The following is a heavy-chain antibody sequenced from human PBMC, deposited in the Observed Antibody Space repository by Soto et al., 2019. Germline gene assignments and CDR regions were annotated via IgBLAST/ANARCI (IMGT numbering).Heavy chain of an antibody. CDR2: IYSGGST. CDR3: ARVDGILVREENWFDP. J-gene: IGHJ5*02. D-gene: IGHD3-10*01. Sequence: EVQLVESGGGLVQPGGSLRLSCAASGFTVSSSYMSWVRQAPGKGLEWVSVIYSGGSTYYADSVKGRFTISRHNSKNTLYLQMNSLRAEDTAVYYCARVDGILVREENWFDPWGQGTLVTVSS. CDR1: GFTVSSSY. V-gene: IGHV3-53*04.